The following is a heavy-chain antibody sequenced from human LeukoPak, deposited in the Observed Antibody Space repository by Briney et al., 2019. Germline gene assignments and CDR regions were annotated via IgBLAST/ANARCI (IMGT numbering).Heavy chain of an antibody. CDR1: GFTFSRYS. J-gene: IGHJ5*02. Sequence: GGSLRLSCAASGFTFSRYSMNWVRQAPGRGLEWVSYISSSSSTIYYADSVKGRFTISRDNAKNSLYLQMNSLRDEDTAVYYCAGMYSSGWYASSGWFDPWGQGTLVTVSS. CDR2: ISSSSSTI. CDR3: AGMYSSGWYASSGWFDP. V-gene: IGHV3-48*02. D-gene: IGHD6-19*01.